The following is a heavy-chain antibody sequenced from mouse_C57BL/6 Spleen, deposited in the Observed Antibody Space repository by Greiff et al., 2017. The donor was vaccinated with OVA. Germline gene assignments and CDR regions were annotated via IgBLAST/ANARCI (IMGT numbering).Heavy chain of an antibody. CDR1: GYTFTSYW. Sequence: QVQLQQPGAELVRPGSSVKLSCKASGYTFTSYWMHWVKQRPIQGLEWIGNIDPSDSETHYNQKFKDKATLTVEKSSSTAYMQLSSLTSEDSAVYYCARLDGYYGDYWGQGTSVTVSS. CDR2: IDPSDSET. D-gene: IGHD2-3*01. J-gene: IGHJ4*01. V-gene: IGHV1-52*01. CDR3: ARLDGYYGDY.